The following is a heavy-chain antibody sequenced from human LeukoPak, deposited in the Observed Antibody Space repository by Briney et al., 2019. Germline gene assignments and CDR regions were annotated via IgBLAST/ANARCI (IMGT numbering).Heavy chain of an antibody. CDR2: ISYDGSNK. Sequence: GGSLRLSCAASGFTFSNYAMHWVRQAPGKGLEWVAVISYDGSNKDYADSVKGRFTISRDNSKNTLYLQMNSLRAKDTAVYYCAREGDSTGWYYFDYWGQGTLVTVSS. J-gene: IGHJ4*02. CDR3: AREGDSTGWYYFDY. D-gene: IGHD6-19*01. CDR1: GFTFSNYA. V-gene: IGHV3-30*04.